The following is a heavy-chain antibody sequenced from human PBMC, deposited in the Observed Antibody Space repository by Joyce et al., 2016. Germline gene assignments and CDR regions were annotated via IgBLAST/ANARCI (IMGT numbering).Heavy chain of an antibody. V-gene: IGHV3-23*01. D-gene: IGHD3-16*01. CDR2: IRDNGGKK. J-gene: IGHJ3*02. CDR1: EFTFSNYA. CDR3: AREKKIEMLTYGFDI. Sequence: EVQLLESGGGLVQPGGSLRLSCAASEFTFSNYAMSWVRQAPGKGLVWVSAIRDNGGKKYYAESVKGRFTVSRENSKNRLYLQMNSLRVEDTAIYFCAREKKIEMLTYGFDIWGQGTMVAVSS.